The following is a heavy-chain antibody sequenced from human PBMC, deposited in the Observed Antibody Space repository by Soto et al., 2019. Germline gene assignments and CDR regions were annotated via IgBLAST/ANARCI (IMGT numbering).Heavy chain of an antibody. CDR2: ISAYNDNT. D-gene: IGHD2-15*01. V-gene: IGHV1-18*01. Sequence: ASVKVSCKPSGYTFSSYAISWVRQAPGQGLEWMGWISAYNDNTNYVQKLQGRVTMTTDTSTSTAYMELRSLRSDDTAVHYCARGTGGNWAAFDIWGQGTMVTVSS. J-gene: IGHJ3*02. CDR1: GYTFSSYA. CDR3: ARGTGGNWAAFDI.